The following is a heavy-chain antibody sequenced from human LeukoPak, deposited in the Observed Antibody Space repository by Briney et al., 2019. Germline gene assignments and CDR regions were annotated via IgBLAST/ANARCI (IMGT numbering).Heavy chain of an antibody. CDR1: GFTFSAYS. CDR3: TKDPNGDYVGAFDP. D-gene: IGHD4-17*01. V-gene: IGHV3-23*01. J-gene: IGHJ5*02. CDR2: ITGNHGAT. Sequence: QSGGSLRLSCAASGFTFSAYSMNWVRQAPGKGLEWVSSITGNHGATYNIDSVKGRFTISRDNSQNTLYLQMNSLRAEDTAVYYCTKDPNGDYVGAFDPWGQGTLVTVSS.